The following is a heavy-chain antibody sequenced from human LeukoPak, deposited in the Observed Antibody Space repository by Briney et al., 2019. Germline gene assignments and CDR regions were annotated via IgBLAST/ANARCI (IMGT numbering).Heavy chain of an antibody. CDR3: ARDLDGFGAFDI. J-gene: IGHJ3*02. D-gene: IGHD3-16*01. Sequence: SETLSLTCTVSGGSISSYYWSWIRQPPGKGLEWIGYIYYSGSTNYNPSLKSRVTISVDRSKNQFSLNLSSVTAADTAVYYCARDLDGFGAFDIWGQGTMVTVSS. V-gene: IGHV4-59*12. CDR2: IYYSGST. CDR1: GGSISSYY.